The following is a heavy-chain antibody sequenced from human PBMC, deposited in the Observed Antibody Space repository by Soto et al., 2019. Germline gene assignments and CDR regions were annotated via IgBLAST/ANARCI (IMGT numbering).Heavy chain of an antibody. CDR1: GFTFSTYD. D-gene: IGHD3-22*01. Sequence: QVQMVESGGGVVHPGRSLRLSCVASGFTFSTYDINWVCQAPGKRLEWVAVTSYDGSKRYYADSVVGRFTISRDNSKNTVDLQMNSLRAEDTAIYYCAKGEYLYDSRGALDPWGQGTLVTVSS. V-gene: IGHV3-30*18. CDR2: TSYDGSKR. CDR3: AKGEYLYDSRGALDP. J-gene: IGHJ5*02.